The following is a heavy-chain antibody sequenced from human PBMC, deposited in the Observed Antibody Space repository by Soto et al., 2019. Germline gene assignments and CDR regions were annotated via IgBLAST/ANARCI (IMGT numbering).Heavy chain of an antibody. V-gene: IGHV1-18*04. Sequence: ASVKVSCKASGYTFSSYGISWVRQAPGQGLEWMGLISAYTGKTNYAQKLQGRVTMTTDTSTSTAYMEVRSLRSDDTAVYYCARDLDSVSYYFDXWGQGTLVTVSX. CDR3: ARDLDSVSYYFDX. J-gene: IGHJ4*02. CDR1: GYTFSSYG. D-gene: IGHD1-26*01. CDR2: ISAYTGKT.